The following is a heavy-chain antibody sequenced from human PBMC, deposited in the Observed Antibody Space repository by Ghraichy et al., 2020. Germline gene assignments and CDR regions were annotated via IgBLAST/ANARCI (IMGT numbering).Heavy chain of an antibody. CDR1: GGSISSGGFH. Sequence: SETLSLTCAVSGGSISSGGFHWSWIRQHPVKGLEWIGYISYSVTTSYNPSLRSRVTMSLDTSKNQFSLKLSSVTAADTAVYYCARINGIDGRIYYFDYWGQGTLVTVSS. V-gene: IGHV4-31*11. J-gene: IGHJ4*02. CDR2: ISYSVTT. D-gene: IGHD2-8*01. CDR3: ARINGIDGRIYYFDY.